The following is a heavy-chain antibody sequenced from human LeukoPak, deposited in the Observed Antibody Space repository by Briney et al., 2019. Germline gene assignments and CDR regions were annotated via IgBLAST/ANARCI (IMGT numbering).Heavy chain of an antibody. Sequence: ASVKVSCKASGGTFSSYAISWVRQAPGQGLEWMGWINPNSGGTNYAQKFQGRVTVTRDTSISTAYMELSRLRSDDTAVYYCARVGEGAAIDYWGQGTLVTVSS. CDR3: ARVGEGAAIDY. V-gene: IGHV1-2*02. J-gene: IGHJ4*02. D-gene: IGHD5-18*01. CDR1: GGTFSSYA. CDR2: INPNSGGT.